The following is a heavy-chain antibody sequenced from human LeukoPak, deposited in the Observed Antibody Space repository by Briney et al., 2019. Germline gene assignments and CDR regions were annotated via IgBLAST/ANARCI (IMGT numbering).Heavy chain of an antibody. CDR3: AKDGLTYYDPNYYYGMDV. J-gene: IGHJ6*02. V-gene: IGHV3-30*18. D-gene: IGHD3-22*01. CDR2: ISYDGSNK. CDR1: GFTFSSYG. Sequence: GGSLRVSCAASGFTFSSYGMHWVSQAPGKGLEWVAVISYDGSNKYYADSVKGRFTISRDNSKNTLYLQMNSLRAEDTAVYYCAKDGLTYYDPNYYYGMDVWGQGTTVTVSS.